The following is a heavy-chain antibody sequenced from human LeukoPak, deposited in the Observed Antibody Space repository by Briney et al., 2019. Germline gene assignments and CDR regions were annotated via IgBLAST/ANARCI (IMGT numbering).Heavy chain of an antibody. Sequence: GGSLRLSCAASGFTFSSYSMNWVRQAPGKGLEWVSSISSSSSYIYYADSVKGRFTISRDNAKNSLYLQMNSLRAEDTAVYYCARDFPGIAAQFDYWGQGTLVTVSS. J-gene: IGHJ4*02. CDR1: GFTFSSYS. V-gene: IGHV3-21*01. CDR3: ARDFPGIAAQFDY. D-gene: IGHD6-13*01. CDR2: ISSSSSYI.